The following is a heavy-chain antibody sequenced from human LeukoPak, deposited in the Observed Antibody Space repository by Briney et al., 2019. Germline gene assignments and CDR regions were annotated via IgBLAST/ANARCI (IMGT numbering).Heavy chain of an antibody. V-gene: IGHV4-30-2*01. D-gene: IGHD4-17*01. Sequence: SETLSLTCTVSGGSISSGGYYWSWIRQPPGKGLEWIGYSYHSGSTYYNPSLKSRVTISVDRSKNQFSLKLSSVTAADTAVYYCARGVANDPTVTGHFDYWGQGTLVTVSS. CDR1: GGSISSGGYY. J-gene: IGHJ4*02. CDR2: SYHSGST. CDR3: ARGVANDPTVTGHFDY.